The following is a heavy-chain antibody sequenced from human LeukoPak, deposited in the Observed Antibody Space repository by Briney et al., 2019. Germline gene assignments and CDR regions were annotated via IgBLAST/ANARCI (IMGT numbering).Heavy chain of an antibody. J-gene: IGHJ4*02. Sequence: PGGSLRLSCAASGFTFSSYGMHWVRQAPDRGLEWVAFIRYDGNNKYYVDSVKGRFTISRDNSKNTLYLQMNSLRAEDTPVYYCAKVVTTYYYDTSGYSDYWGQGTLVTVSS. D-gene: IGHD3-22*01. CDR3: AKVVTTYYYDTSGYSDY. CDR1: GFTFSSYG. V-gene: IGHV3-30*02. CDR2: IRYDGNNK.